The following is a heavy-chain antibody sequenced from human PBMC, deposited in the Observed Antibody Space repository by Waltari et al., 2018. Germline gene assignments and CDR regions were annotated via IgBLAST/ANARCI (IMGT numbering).Heavy chain of an antibody. V-gene: IGHV3-21*01. CDR2: ISSSRSYI. CDR1: GFTFSSYS. Sequence: EVQLVESGGGLVKPGGSLRLSCAASGFTFSSYSMNWVRQAPGKGLEWVSSISSSRSYIYYADSVKGRFTISRDNAKNSLYLQMNSLRAEDTAVYYCASEEAALIDYWGQGTLVTVSS. D-gene: IGHD6-25*01. CDR3: ASEEAALIDY. J-gene: IGHJ4*02.